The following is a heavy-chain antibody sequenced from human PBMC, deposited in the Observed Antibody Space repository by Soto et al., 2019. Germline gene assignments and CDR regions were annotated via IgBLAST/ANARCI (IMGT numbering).Heavy chain of an antibody. D-gene: IGHD6-13*01. CDR3: ARKRAAAITPMDV. V-gene: IGHV1-3*01. J-gene: IGHJ6*02. Sequence: QVQLVQSGAEVKKPGASVKVSCKASGYTFTSYAMPWVRQAPGQRLEWMVWINAGNGNTKYSQKFQGRVTITRDTSESTAYMEVSSLRSEDTPVDYCARKRAAAITPMDVWGQGTTVTVSS. CDR1: GYTFTSYA. CDR2: INAGNGNT.